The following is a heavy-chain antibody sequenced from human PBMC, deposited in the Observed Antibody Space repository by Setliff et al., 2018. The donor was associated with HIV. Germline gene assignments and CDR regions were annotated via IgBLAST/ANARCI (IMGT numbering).Heavy chain of an antibody. CDR3: ARSRLLNPIYYYYMDV. J-gene: IGHJ6*03. D-gene: IGHD3-22*01. V-gene: IGHV3-74*01. CDR1: GFTFSSYW. Sequence: GGSLRLSCAASGFTFSSYWMRWVRQAPGKGMVWVSRINSDGSSTSYADSVKGRFTISRDNAKNTLYLQMNSLRAEDTAVYYCARSRLLNPIYYYYMDVWGKGTTVTVSS. CDR2: INSDGSST.